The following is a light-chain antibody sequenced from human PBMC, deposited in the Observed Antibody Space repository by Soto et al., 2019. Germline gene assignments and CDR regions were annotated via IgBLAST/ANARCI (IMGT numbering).Light chain of an antibody. CDR3: QSCDRSLSGNYV. J-gene: IGLJ1*01. V-gene: IGLV1-40*01. CDR2: SNI. CDR1: SSNIGAGYD. Sequence: QSVLTQPPSVSGAPGQRVTISCTGNSSNIGAGYDVHWYQQLPGTAPKLLIYSNINRPSGVPDRFSGSKSGTSAALAITGLQAEDEADYYCQSCDRSLSGNYVFGTGTKVTVL.